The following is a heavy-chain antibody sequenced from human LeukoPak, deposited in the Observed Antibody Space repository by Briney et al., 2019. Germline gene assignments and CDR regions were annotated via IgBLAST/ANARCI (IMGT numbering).Heavy chain of an antibody. Sequence: ASVKVSCKASGYTFTSYGISWVRQAPGQGLEWMGWINPNSGGTNYAQKFQGRVTMTRDTSISTAYMELSRLRSDDTAVYYCARGALHSIAAAACIYWGQGTLVTVSS. D-gene: IGHD6-13*01. CDR2: INPNSGGT. CDR1: GYTFTSYG. V-gene: IGHV1-2*02. CDR3: ARGALHSIAAAACIY. J-gene: IGHJ4*02.